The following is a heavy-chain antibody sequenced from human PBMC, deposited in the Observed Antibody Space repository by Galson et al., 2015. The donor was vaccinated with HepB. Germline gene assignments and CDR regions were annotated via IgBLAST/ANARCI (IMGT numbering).Heavy chain of an antibody. CDR3: ASAYCSGGSCETPYYYMDV. Sequence: SVKVSCKASGYTFTGYYMHWVRQAPGQGLEWMGWINPNSGGTNYAQKFQGRVTMTRDTSISTAYMELSRLRSDDTAVYYCASAYCSGGSCETPYYYMDVWGKGTTVTVSS. J-gene: IGHJ6*03. V-gene: IGHV1-2*02. CDR2: INPNSGGT. CDR1: GYTFTGYY. D-gene: IGHD2-15*01.